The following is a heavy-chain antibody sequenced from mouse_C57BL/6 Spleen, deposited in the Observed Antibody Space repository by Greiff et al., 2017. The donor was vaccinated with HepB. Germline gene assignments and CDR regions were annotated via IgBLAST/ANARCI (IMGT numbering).Heavy chain of an antibody. CDR1: GYTFTSYW. CDR3: ARWDYGSSYGDY. V-gene: IGHV1-69*01. J-gene: IGHJ2*01. CDR2: IDPSDSYT. Sequence: QVQLQQPGAELVMPGASVKLSCKASGYTFTSYWMHWVKQRPGQGLEWIGEIDPSDSYTNYNQKFKGKSTLTVDKSSSTAYMQISSLTSEDSAVYYCARWDYGSSYGDYWGQGTTLTVSS. D-gene: IGHD1-1*01.